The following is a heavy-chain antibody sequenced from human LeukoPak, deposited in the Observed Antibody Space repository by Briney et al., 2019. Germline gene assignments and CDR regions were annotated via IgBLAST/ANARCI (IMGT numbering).Heavy chain of an antibody. D-gene: IGHD3-10*01. CDR1: GGSFSGYY. V-gene: IGHV4-34*01. CDR2: INHSGST. CDR3: ARRISSYYGSGSYYRFDP. Sequence: PSETLSLTCAVYGGSFSGYYWSWIRQPPGKGLEWIGEINHSGSTNYNPSLKSRVTISVDTSKNQFSLKLSSVTAADTAVYYRARRISSYYGSGSYYRFDPWGQGTLVTVSS. J-gene: IGHJ5*02.